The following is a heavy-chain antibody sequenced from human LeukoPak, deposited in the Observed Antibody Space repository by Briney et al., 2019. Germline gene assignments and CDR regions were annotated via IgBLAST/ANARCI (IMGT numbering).Heavy chain of an antibody. CDR3: ARDRALWFGESHGY. V-gene: IGHV3-7*01. Sequence: SGGSLRLSCAASGFTFSSYWMSWVRQAPGKGLEWVANIKQDGSEKYYVDSVKGRFTISRDNAKNSLYLQMNSLRAEDTAVYYCARDRALWFGESHGYWGQGTLVTVSS. CDR1: GFTFSSYW. CDR2: IKQDGSEK. J-gene: IGHJ4*02. D-gene: IGHD3-10*01.